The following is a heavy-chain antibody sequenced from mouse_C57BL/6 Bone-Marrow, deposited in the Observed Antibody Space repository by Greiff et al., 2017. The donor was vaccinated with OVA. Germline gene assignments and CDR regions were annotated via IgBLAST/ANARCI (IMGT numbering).Heavy chain of an antibody. V-gene: IGHV1-72*01. J-gene: IGHJ3*01. D-gene: IGHD1-1*01. CDR3: ARSSYYGSSPWFAY. CDR1: GYTFTSYW. CDR2: IDPNSGGT. Sequence: VQLQQPGAELVKPGASVKLSCKASGYTFTSYWMHWVKQRPGRGLEWIGRIDPNSGGTKYNEKFKSKATLTVDKPSSQAYMQLSSRTSEDAAVDYCARSSYYGSSPWFAYWGQGTLVTVSA.